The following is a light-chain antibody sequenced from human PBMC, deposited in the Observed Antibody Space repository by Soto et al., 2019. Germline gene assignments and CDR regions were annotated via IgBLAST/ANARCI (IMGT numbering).Light chain of an antibody. V-gene: IGLV2-23*02. J-gene: IGLJ1*01. CDR2: EVS. CDR3: CSYAGSSSLV. CDR1: SSDVGSYNL. Sequence: QSVLTQPASVSGSPGQSITISCTGTSSDVGSYNLVSWYQQHPGKAPKLMIYEVSKRASGVSNRFSGSKSGNTASLTISGLQAEDEADYYCCSYAGSSSLVFGTGTKLTVL.